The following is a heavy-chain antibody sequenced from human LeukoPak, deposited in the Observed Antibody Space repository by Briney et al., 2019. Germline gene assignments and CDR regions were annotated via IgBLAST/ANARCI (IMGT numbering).Heavy chain of an antibody. CDR2: IRYDGSNK. D-gene: IGHD3-10*01. J-gene: IGHJ4*02. V-gene: IGHV3-30*02. Sequence: SGGSLRLSCAASGFTFGNYAMHWVRQAPGKGLEWVAFIRYDGSNKYYADSVKGRFTISRDNSKNTLYLQMNSLRAEDAAVYYCAKDTRGDYGWDFDYWGQGTLVTVSS. CDR3: AKDTRGDYGWDFDY. CDR1: GFTFGNYA.